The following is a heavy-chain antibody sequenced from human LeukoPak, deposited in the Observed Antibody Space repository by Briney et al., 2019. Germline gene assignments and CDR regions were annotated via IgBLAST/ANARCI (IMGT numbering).Heavy chain of an antibody. D-gene: IGHD2-2*01. CDR2: ISYDGSNK. J-gene: IGHJ4*02. V-gene: IGHV3-30*10. Sequence: WGSLRLSGAASGVTFSSYAMHWVRQAPGKGLEWVAVISYDGSNKYYTDSVKGRFTISRDNSKNTLYLQMNSLRAEDTAVYYCARDANPYQPLQPPRYWGQGTLVTVSS. CDR3: ARDANPYQPLQPPRY. CDR1: GVTFSSYA.